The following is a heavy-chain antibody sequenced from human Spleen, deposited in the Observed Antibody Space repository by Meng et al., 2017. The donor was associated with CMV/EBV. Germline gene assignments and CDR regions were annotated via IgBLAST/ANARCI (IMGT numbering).Heavy chain of an antibody. Sequence: GESLKISCAASGFTFSSYWMHWVRQAPGKGLVWVSRINSDGSSTSYADSVKGRFTISRDNAKNTLYLQMNSLRAEDTAVYYCARDIVVIPPAGAFDIWGQGTMVTVSS. D-gene: IGHD2-2*01. J-gene: IGHJ3*02. V-gene: IGHV3-74*01. CDR1: GFTFSSYW. CDR3: ARDIVVIPPAGAFDI. CDR2: INSDGSST.